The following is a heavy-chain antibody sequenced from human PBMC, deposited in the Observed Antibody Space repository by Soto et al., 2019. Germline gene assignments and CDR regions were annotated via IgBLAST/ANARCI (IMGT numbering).Heavy chain of an antibody. CDR1: GFTFSDYY. D-gene: IGHD6-6*01. V-gene: IGHV3-11*01. Sequence: QVQLVESGGGLVKPGGSLRLSCAASGFTFSDYYMSWIRQAPGKGLEWVSYISRSGSTIYYADSVKGRFTISRDNAKNTLYLQMNSLRAEDTDVYYCARVACSIAARPCDYWGQGTLVTVSS. CDR2: ISRSGSTI. CDR3: ARVACSIAARPCDY. J-gene: IGHJ4*02.